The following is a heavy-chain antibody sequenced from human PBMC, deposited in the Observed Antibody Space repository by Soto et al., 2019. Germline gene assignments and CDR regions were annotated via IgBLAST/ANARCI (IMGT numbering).Heavy chain of an antibody. D-gene: IGHD3-22*01. CDR2: IIPIFGTA. CDR3: ARGVRYLDYYDSSGYAPLDY. Sequence: ASVKVSCKASGGTFSSYAMSWVRQAPGRGLEWMGGIIPIFGTANYAQKFQGRVTITADESTSTAYMELSSLRSEDTAVYYCARGVRYLDYYDSSGYAPLDYWGQGTLVTVSS. V-gene: IGHV1-69*13. J-gene: IGHJ4*02. CDR1: GGTFSSYA.